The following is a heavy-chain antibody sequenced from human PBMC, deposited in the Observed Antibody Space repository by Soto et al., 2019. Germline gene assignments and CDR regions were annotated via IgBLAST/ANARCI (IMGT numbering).Heavy chain of an antibody. CDR3: ARDSYCSGGNCYRYYYGMDV. D-gene: IGHD2-15*01. CDR1: GFTISSYA. CDR2: LSYDGNNK. J-gene: IGHJ6*02. V-gene: IGHV3-30-3*01. Sequence: GGSMRLSCAASGFTISSYAIHWVRQAPDKGLEWVAVLSYDGNNKYYADSVKGRFTISRDNTKNTLFLQMNSLRAEDTAVYYCARDSYCSGGNCYRYYYGMDVWGQGTTVTVSS.